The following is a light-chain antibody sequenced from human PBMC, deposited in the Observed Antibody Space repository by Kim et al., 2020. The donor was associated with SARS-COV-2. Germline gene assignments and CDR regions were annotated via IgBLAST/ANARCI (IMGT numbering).Light chain of an antibody. CDR2: KDT. Sequence: SVSPGQTATITCSGDELAKQSTSWYQQKPGQAPVLVIYKDTERPSGIPERFSGSTSGKTVTLTIAGVQAEDEADYYCQTADSSSTSFGGGTQLTVL. J-gene: IGLJ3*02. CDR3: QTADSSSTS. CDR1: ELAKQS. V-gene: IGLV3-25*03.